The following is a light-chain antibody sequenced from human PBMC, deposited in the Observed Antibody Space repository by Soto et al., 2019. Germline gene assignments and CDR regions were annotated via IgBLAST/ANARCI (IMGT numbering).Light chain of an antibody. CDR2: DVS. CDR3: SSYTSSSLYV. J-gene: IGLJ1*01. V-gene: IGLV2-14*01. CDR1: NNDVGGYES. Sequence: QSALTQPASVSGSPGQSITLSCTGTNNDVGGYESVSWYQQHAGRAPRLIIYDVSNRPSGVSGRFSGSKFGNTASLTISGLQAEGEADYYCSSYTSSSLYVFGTGTKLTVL.